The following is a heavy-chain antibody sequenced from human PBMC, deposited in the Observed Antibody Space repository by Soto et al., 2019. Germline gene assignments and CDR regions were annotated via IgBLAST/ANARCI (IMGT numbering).Heavy chain of an antibody. D-gene: IGHD1-1*01. CDR1: GFTFSNYW. CDR3: VRGPNSLDY. Sequence: PGGSLRLSCAAXGFTFSNYWMHWVRQAPGKGLVWVSRINGGGTTTSYADSVKGRFTISRDNAENTLYLQMTNLRVEDTAVYYCVRGPNSLDYWAQGTLVTVSS. CDR2: INGGGTTT. J-gene: IGHJ4*02. V-gene: IGHV3-74*01.